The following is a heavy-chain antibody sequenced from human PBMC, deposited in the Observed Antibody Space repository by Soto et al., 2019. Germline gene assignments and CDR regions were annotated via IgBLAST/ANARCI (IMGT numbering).Heavy chain of an antibody. Sequence: GGSLRLSCAASGFTFSSYSMNWVRQAPGKGLEWVSSISSSSSYIYYADSVKGRFTISRDNAKNSLYLQMNSLRAEDTAVYYCARDLRPPFGSSGYYYFDYWGQGTLVTVSS. CDR3: ARDLRPPFGSSGYYYFDY. CDR1: GFTFSSYS. J-gene: IGHJ4*02. CDR2: ISSSSSYI. V-gene: IGHV3-21*01. D-gene: IGHD3-22*01.